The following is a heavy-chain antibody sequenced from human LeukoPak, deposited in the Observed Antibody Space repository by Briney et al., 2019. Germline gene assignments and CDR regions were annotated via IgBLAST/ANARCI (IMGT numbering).Heavy chain of an antibody. J-gene: IGHJ4*02. CDR1: GFPYSSYT. Sequence: GGPLTLPCAASGFPYSSYTMKWPPDAPGEGLEGFSSISDLSTYIYYADTVKVRFTISRDNAKNSLSLQMNSLRAEDTAVYFCARALGSPGVFHYWGRGALVTVSS. V-gene: IGHV3-21*01. CDR2: ISDLSTYI. D-gene: IGHD1-26*01. CDR3: ARALGSPGVFHY.